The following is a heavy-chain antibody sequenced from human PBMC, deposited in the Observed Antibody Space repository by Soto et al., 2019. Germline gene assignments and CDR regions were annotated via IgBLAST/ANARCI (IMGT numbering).Heavy chain of an antibody. CDR2: IWYDGSNK. J-gene: IGHJ4*02. CDR3: ARDRVLGGGQQLVRLAY. V-gene: IGHV3-33*01. CDR1: GFTFSSYG. D-gene: IGHD6-13*01. Sequence: QVQLVESGGGVVQPGRSLRLSCAASGFTFSSYGMHWVRQAPGKGLEWVAVIWYDGSNKYYADSVKGRFTISRDNSKNTLYLQMNSLRAADTAVYYCARDRVLGGGQQLVRLAYWGQGTLVTVSS.